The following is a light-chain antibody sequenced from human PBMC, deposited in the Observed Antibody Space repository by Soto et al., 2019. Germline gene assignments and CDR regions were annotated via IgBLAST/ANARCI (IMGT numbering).Light chain of an antibody. CDR2: GVS. V-gene: IGKV1-39*01. CDR1: QSVSTY. CDR3: QRTYMVPYT. J-gene: IGKJ2*01. Sequence: DIQMTQSPSSLSASVGDRVTITCRASQSVSTYLNWYSQKSGGAPKLLIHGVSKLENCTPSRFSGSGLATDFTLTINTLQPEDVAVYFFQRTYMVPYTVGQGTKVEI.